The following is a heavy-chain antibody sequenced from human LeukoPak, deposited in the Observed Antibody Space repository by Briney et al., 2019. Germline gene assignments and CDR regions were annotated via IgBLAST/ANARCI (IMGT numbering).Heavy chain of an antibody. J-gene: IGHJ4*02. D-gene: IGHD6-19*01. CDR2: INTDGSST. V-gene: IGHV3-74*01. Sequence: GGSLRLSCEASGFTFSSYWMHWVRQAPGKGLVWVSRINTDGSSTSYADSVKGRFTISRDNGKNTLYLQTNSLRAEDTAIYYCARDGPSSGYDYWGQGTLVTVSS. CDR1: GFTFSSYW. CDR3: ARDGPSSGYDY.